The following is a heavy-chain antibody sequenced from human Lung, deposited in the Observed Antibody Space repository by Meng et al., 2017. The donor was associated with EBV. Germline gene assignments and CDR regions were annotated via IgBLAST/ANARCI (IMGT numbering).Heavy chain of an antibody. D-gene: IGHD3-16*01. CDR3: ARASRVLGGFDY. V-gene: IGHV1-46*01. Sequence: QGAREQSGAEVTKPGASVTVVRNASVYTVTNYYMHWVRQAPGQGLEVIGIINTSVGYTRHAQKFQGRVTMTRDSSTSTFHMEVSSLRSADTAVYYCARASRVLGGFDYWGQGTLVTVSS. J-gene: IGHJ4*02. CDR1: VYTVTNYY. CDR2: INTSVGYT.